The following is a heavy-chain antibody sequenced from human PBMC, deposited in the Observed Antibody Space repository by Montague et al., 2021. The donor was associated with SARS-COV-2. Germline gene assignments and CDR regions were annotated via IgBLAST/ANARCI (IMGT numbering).Heavy chain of an antibody. CDR2: IYYSGGT. CDR3: ARDRFIAAGRLPHGFDP. CDR1: GGPISGYY. V-gene: IGHV4-59*01. J-gene: IGHJ5*02. D-gene: IGHD6-13*01. Sequence: SETLSLTCSVSGGPISGYYWSWIRQSLGKGLEWIGYIYYSGGTIYNPSLKSRVIISVDASKSQFSLKLSSVTAADTAVYYCARDRFIAAGRLPHGFDPWGQGTLVTVSS.